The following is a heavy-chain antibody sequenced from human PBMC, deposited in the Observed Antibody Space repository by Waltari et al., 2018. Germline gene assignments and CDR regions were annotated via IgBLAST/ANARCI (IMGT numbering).Heavy chain of an antibody. CDR3: AGTPVGVTFLYFDY. J-gene: IGHJ4*02. CDR1: GGSFSGYY. CDR2: INYSGST. V-gene: IGHV4-34*01. Sequence: QVQLQQWGAGLLKPSETLSLPCAVYGGSFSGYYWSWIRPSPGKGLEWIGEINYSGSTNYNPSLKSRVTISIDTSKTQFSLELTSVTGADTAVYYCAGTPVGVTFLYFDYWGQGTLVTVSS. D-gene: IGHD1-26*01.